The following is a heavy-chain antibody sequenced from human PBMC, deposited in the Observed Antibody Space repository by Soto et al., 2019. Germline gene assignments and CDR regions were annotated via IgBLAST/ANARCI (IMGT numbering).Heavy chain of an antibody. CDR1: GFTFTRYS. CDR3: ARESEDLTSNFDY. CDR2: ISSTTNYI. J-gene: IGHJ4*02. V-gene: IGHV3-21*06. Sequence: GESLKISCVASGFTFTRYSMNWVRQAPGKGLEWVSSISSTTNYIYYGDSMKGRFTISRDNAKNSLYLEMNSLRAEDTAVYYCARESEDLTSNFDYWGQGALVTVS.